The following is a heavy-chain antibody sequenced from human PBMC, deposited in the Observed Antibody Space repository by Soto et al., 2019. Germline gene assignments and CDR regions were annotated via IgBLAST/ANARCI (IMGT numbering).Heavy chain of an antibody. V-gene: IGHV3-21*01. D-gene: IGHD2-2*01. CDR3: ARGVLSDSCTCY. Sequence: PGGPLRLSCAASGFTFSSYSMNWVRQAPGKGLEWVSSISSSSSYIYYADSVKGRFTISRDNAKNSLYLQMNSLRAEDTAVYYCARGVLSDSCTCYWGRGTLVTVSS. J-gene: IGHJ4*02. CDR2: ISSSSSYI. CDR1: GFTFSSYS.